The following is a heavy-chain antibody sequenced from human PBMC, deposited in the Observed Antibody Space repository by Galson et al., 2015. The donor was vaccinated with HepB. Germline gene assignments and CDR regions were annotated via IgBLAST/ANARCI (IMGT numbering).Heavy chain of an antibody. Sequence: SLRLSCAASGLTFRDSYMSWIRQAPGKGLEWVSYISSSGSYIKYADSVKGRFTISRDNAKNSLYLQMNSLRAEDTAVYHCARVTSSARLTGAYYFDYWGQGTLVTVSS. CDR1: GLTFRDSY. J-gene: IGHJ4*02. V-gene: IGHV3-11*06. D-gene: IGHD3-22*01. CDR2: ISSSGSYI. CDR3: ARVTSSARLTGAYYFDY.